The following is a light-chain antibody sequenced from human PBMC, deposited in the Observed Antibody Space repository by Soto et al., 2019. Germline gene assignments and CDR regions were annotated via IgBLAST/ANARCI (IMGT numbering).Light chain of an antibody. Sequence: EIVMTQSPATLSVSPGERATLSCRASQSVSSNLAWYQQKVGQAPRLLIYRASTRATGVPARFSGSGSGTEFTPTISGLQSEDFAVYYCQQPNNWPLTVGGGTKVEIK. V-gene: IGKV3-15*01. J-gene: IGKJ4*01. CDR2: RAS. CDR3: QQPNNWPLT. CDR1: QSVSSN.